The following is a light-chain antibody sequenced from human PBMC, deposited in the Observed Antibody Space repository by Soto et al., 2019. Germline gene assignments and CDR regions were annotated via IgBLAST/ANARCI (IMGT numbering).Light chain of an antibody. CDR3: CSYGSSTTYV. V-gene: IGLV2-23*01. J-gene: IGLJ1*01. CDR2: EGS. Sequence: QSVLTQPPSVSAAPGQKVTISCSGNNFNIGGNYVSWYQHHPGNTPKLMIYEGSRRPSGVSDRFSGSKSGNTASLTISGLQAEDEADYYCCSYGSSTTYVFGSGTKVTVL. CDR1: NFNIGGNY.